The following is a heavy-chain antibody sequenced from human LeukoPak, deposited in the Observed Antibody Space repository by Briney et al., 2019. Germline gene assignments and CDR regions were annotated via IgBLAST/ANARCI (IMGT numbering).Heavy chain of an antibody. CDR2: IYPGYSDT. J-gene: IGHJ4*02. V-gene: IGHV5-51*01. CDR3: TRSGYYFDF. Sequence: GESLKIPCKGSGYTFTSYWIGWVRQMPGKGLEWMGFIYPGYSDTRYSPSFHRQVTIPTDKSISTAHLPWNRLQASATAMYYCTRSGYYFDFWGEGALVTVSS. CDR1: GYTFTSYW.